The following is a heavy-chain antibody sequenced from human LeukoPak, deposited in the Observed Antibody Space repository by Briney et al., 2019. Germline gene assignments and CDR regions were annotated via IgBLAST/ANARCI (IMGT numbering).Heavy chain of an antibody. D-gene: IGHD3-10*01. V-gene: IGHV3-30*18. Sequence: PGGSLRLSCAASGFTFSSYGMHWVRQAPGKGLEWVAVISYDGSNKYYADSVKGRFTISRDNSKNTLYLQMNSLGAEDTAVYYCAKEVLGVRGVYNWFDPWGQGTLVTVSS. CDR2: ISYDGSNK. CDR3: AKEVLGVRGVYNWFDP. CDR1: GFTFSSYG. J-gene: IGHJ5*02.